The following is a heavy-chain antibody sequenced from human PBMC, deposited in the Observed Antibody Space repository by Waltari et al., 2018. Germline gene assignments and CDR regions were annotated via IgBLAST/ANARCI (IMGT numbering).Heavy chain of an antibody. Sequence: QVQLVESGGGVVQPGRSLRLSCAASGFTFSSYAMHWVRQAPGKGLEWVAVISYDGSNKYYADSVKGRFTISRDNSKNTLYLKMNSLRAEDTAVYYCARDLSGGYDYVGGGGGYWGQGTLVTVSS. D-gene: IGHD5-12*01. J-gene: IGHJ4*02. CDR1: GFTFSSYA. CDR3: ARDLSGGYDYVGGGGGY. CDR2: ISYDGSNK. V-gene: IGHV3-30-3*01.